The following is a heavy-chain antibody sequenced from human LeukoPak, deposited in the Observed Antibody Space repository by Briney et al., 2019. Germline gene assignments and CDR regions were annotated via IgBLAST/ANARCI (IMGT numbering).Heavy chain of an antibody. CDR1: GGSISSGGYY. D-gene: IGHD6-13*01. J-gene: IGHJ4*02. CDR3: ASFDSSWYPTFDY. CDR2: IYYSGST. Sequence: SETLSLTCTVSGGSISSGGYYWSWIRQHPGKGLEWIGYIYYSGSTYYNPSLKSRVTVSVDTSKNQFSLKLSSVTAADTAVYYCASFDSSWYPTFDYWGQGTLVTVSS. V-gene: IGHV4-31*03.